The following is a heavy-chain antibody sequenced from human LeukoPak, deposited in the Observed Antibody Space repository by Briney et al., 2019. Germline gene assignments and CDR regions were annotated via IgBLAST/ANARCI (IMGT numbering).Heavy chain of an antibody. V-gene: IGHV4-39*01. Sequence: SETLSLTCAVSGYSISSGIYYWGWIRQPPGKGLEWIGSVFYGGSTYYNPSLKSRVTISVDTSKNQFSLQLSFLTAADTAMYYCAAGFDYWGQRTLVTVSS. CDR2: VFYGGST. CDR3: AAGFDY. J-gene: IGHJ4*02. CDR1: GYSISSGIYY.